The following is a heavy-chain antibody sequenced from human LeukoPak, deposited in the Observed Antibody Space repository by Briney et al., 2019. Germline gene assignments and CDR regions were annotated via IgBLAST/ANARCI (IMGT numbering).Heavy chain of an antibody. J-gene: IGHJ5*02. CDR3: VHAITNFGVPREIWFDP. Sequence: SGPTLANPTQTLTLTCTFSGFSLSTSGVGVGWIRQPPGKALARLALISWTDDKRYSPSLKSRLTIAKDTSKIQVVLTMTNMDPVDTATYYCVHAITNFGVPREIWFDPWGQGTLVSVSS. CDR1: GFSLSTSGVG. CDR2: ISWTDDK. V-gene: IGHV2-5*01. D-gene: IGHD3-3*01.